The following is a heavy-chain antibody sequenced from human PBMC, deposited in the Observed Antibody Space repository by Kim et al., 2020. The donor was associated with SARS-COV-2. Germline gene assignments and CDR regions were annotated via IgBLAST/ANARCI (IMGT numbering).Heavy chain of an antibody. Sequence: GGSLRLSCAASGFTFDDYAMHWVRQAPGKGLEWVSLISGDGGSTYYADSVKGRFTISRDNSKNSLYLQMNSLRTEDTALYYCAKGEGLMAVAIWGSPHFDYWGQGTLVTVSS. J-gene: IGHJ4*02. CDR2: ISGDGGST. CDR1: GFTFDDYA. CDR3: AKGEGLMAVAIWGSPHFDY. D-gene: IGHD6-19*01. V-gene: IGHV3-43*02.